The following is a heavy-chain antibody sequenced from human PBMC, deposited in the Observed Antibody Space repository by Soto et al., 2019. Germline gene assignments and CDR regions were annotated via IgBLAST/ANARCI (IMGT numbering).Heavy chain of an antibody. V-gene: IGHV3-9*01. CDR2: ISWNSGNL. CDR3: AKGASTTVFAFNDY. D-gene: IGHD4-17*01. J-gene: IGHJ4*02. CDR1: GFTFDDYA. Sequence: EVQLVESGGGLVQPGRSLRLSCAASGFTFDDYAMHWVRQGPGKGLEWVSSISWNSGNLGYADSVKGRFTISRDNAKNSQYLQMNSLRGEDTALYYCAKGASTTVFAFNDYWGQGTLVNVSS.